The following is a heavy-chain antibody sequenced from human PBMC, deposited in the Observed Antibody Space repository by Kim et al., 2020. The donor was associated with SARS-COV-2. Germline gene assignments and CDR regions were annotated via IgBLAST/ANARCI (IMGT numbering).Heavy chain of an antibody. CDR2: IYHSGRA. CDR1: GVSITIDDYS. Sequence: SETLSLTCAVSGVSITIDDYSWSWIRQPPGKGLEWIGYIYHSGRAFYNSSLKSRVAMSVDTSVYQFSLRLSSVTAADTAVYYCAGDRGYGHHDYWGQGMLVTVSS. J-gene: IGHJ4*02. V-gene: IGHV4-30-2*01. D-gene: IGHD5-12*01. CDR3: AGDRGYGHHDY.